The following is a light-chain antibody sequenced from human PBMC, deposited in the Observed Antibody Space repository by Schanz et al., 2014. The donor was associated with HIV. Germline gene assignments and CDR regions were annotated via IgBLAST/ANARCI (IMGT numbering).Light chain of an antibody. V-gene: IGKV1-5*03. CDR3: QQYDHRSFT. J-gene: IGKJ2*01. CDR1: QSISSW. CDR2: KAS. Sequence: DIQMTQSPSTLSASVGDRVTITCRASQSISSWLAWYQQKQGKAPKLLIYKASNLESGVPSRFSGSGSGTEFTLTISSLQPEDFATYYCQQYDHRSFTFGQGTKLEI.